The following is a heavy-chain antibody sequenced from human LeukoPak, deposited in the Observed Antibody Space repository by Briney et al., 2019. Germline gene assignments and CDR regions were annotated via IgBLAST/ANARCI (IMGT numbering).Heavy chain of an antibody. Sequence: GGSLRLSCAASGFTFSSYAMSWVRQAAGKGLEWVSSISSSSSYIYYADSMKGRFTISRDNAKNSLYLQMNSLRAEDTAVYYCARVGYYDSSGYRGFDPWGQGTLVTVSS. CDR1: GFTFSSYA. J-gene: IGHJ5*02. CDR3: ARVGYYDSSGYRGFDP. CDR2: ISSSSSYI. D-gene: IGHD3-22*01. V-gene: IGHV3-21*01.